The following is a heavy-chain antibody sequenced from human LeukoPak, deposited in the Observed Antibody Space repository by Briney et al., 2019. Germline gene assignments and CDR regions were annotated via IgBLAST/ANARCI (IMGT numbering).Heavy chain of an antibody. CDR2: IRSGSSYT. Sequence: PGGSLRLSCAASGFTFGTYYMSWIRQAPGKGREWVSYIRSGSSYTNYADSVKGRFTISRDNAKNSLYLQMNSLRAEDTAVYYCARRDYTRDAFDIWGQGTMVTVSS. CDR1: GFTFGTYY. V-gene: IGHV3-11*06. J-gene: IGHJ3*02. D-gene: IGHD3-3*01. CDR3: ARRDYTRDAFDI.